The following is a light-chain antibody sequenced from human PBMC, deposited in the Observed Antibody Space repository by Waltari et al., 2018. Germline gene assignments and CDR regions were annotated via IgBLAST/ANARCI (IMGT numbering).Light chain of an antibody. Sequence: DIVMTQSPDSLAVSLGERATINCKSSQSVLYSPNSKNYLAWYQQKPGQPPKLLIYWASTRESGVPDRFSGSGSGTDFTLTISSLQAEDVAVYYCHQYCTTPTFGQGTKVEIK. V-gene: IGKV4-1*01. J-gene: IGKJ1*01. CDR1: QSVLYSPNSKNY. CDR3: HQYCTTPT. CDR2: WAS.